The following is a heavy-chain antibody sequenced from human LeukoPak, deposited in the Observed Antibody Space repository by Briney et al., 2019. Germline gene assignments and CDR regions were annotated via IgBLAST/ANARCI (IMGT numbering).Heavy chain of an antibody. Sequence: GASVKVSCKASGYTFTSYDINWVRQATGQGLEWMGWMNPNSGNTGYAQKFQGRVTMTRNTSISTAYMELSSLRSEDTAVYYCARHADYSNYVSPVEESYYYYYGMDVWGQGTTVTVSS. CDR2: MNPNSGNT. CDR1: GYTFTSYD. V-gene: IGHV1-8*01. CDR3: ARHADYSNYVSPVEESYYYYYGMDV. D-gene: IGHD4-4*01. J-gene: IGHJ6*02.